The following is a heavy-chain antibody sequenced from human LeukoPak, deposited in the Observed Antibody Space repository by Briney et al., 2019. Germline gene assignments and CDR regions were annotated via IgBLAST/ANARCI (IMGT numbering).Heavy chain of an antibody. Sequence: ASVKVSCKASGGTFSSYTISWVRQAPEQGLEWMGRIIPILGIANYAQKFQGRVTITADKSTSTAYMELSSLRSEDTAVYYCARSAYGDYPAAAFDIWGQGTMVTVSS. J-gene: IGHJ3*02. D-gene: IGHD4-17*01. CDR3: ARSAYGDYPAAAFDI. CDR1: GGTFSSYT. V-gene: IGHV1-69*02. CDR2: IIPILGIA.